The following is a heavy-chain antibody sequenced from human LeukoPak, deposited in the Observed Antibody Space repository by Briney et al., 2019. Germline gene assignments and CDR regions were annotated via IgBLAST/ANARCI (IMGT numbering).Heavy chain of an antibody. CDR3: ARDVAFDT. CDR1: GFTFSSYA. CDR2: ISYDGSNK. Sequence: GGSLRLSCAASGFTFSSYAMHWVRQAPGKGLEWVAVISYDGSNKYYADSVKGRFTISRDNSKNTLYLQMNSLRAEDTAVYYCARDVAFDTWGQGTMDTVSS. J-gene: IGHJ3*02. V-gene: IGHV3-30-3*01.